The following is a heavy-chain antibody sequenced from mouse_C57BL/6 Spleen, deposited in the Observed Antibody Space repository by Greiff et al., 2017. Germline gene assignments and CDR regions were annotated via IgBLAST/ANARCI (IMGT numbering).Heavy chain of an antibody. CDR2: IYPGSGST. J-gene: IGHJ2*01. D-gene: IGHD1-1*01. Sequence: VQLQQPGAELVKPGASVMMSCKASVYSFPSYWITWVKQRPGQGLEWIGDIYPGSGSTHYNQKFKNKATLTVDTSSSAAYMQLSSLTSEDSAVYYCSRFHYYGSSFYSFDYWGQGTTLTVSS. CDR3: SRFHYYGSSFYSFDY. V-gene: IGHV1-55*01. CDR1: VYSFPSYW.